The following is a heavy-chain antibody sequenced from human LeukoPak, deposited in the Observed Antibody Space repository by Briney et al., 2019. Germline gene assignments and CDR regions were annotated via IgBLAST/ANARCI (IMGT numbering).Heavy chain of an antibody. D-gene: IGHD3-22*01. V-gene: IGHV4-61*02. CDR2: IYTSGST. J-gene: IGHJ4*02. CDR1: GGSINSGSYY. Sequence: SQTLSLTCTVSGGSINSGSYYWNWIRQPAGKGLEWIGRIYTSGSTEYNPSLKSRVTISVDTSKNQFSLKLTSVTAADTAVYYCARGDDYYDSSGYLGYWGQGTLVTVSS. CDR3: ARGDDYYDSSGYLGY.